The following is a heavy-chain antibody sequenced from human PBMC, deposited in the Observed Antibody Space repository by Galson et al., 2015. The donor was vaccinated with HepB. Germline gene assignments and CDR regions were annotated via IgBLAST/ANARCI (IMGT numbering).Heavy chain of an antibody. CDR3: AREFYYGSVSYYKAGLDQ. Sequence: CAISGDSVSSNSAAWNWIRQSPSRGLEWLGRTYYRSKWYNDYAESVKSRITVNPDTSKNQFSLQLNSVTPEDTAVYYCAREFYYGSVSYYKAGLDQWGLGTLVTVSS. CDR2: TYYRSKWYN. V-gene: IGHV6-1*01. J-gene: IGHJ4*02. CDR1: GDSVSSNSAA. D-gene: IGHD3-10*01.